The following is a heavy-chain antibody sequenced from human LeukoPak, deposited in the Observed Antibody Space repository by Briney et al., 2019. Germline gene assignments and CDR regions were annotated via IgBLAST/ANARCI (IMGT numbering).Heavy chain of an antibody. J-gene: IGHJ6*04. V-gene: IGHV3-23*01. D-gene: IGHD3-10*02. Sequence: PGGSLRLSCPASGFPLSSYAMSWLRQVPGKGLEWVSATSGSDDGTYHADSVKGRFTISRDNAKNSLYLQMNSLRAEDTAVYYCAELGMIGGGWGKGTTVTISS. CDR2: TSGSDDGT. CDR1: GFPLSSYA. CDR3: AELGMIGGG.